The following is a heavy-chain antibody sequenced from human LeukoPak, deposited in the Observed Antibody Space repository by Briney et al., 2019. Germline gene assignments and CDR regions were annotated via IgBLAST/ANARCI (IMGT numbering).Heavy chain of an antibody. D-gene: IGHD4-17*01. V-gene: IGHV4-39*07. CDR2: IYYSGST. J-gene: IGHJ4*02. Sequence: SETLSLTCTVSGGSISSYYWSWIRQPPGKGLEWIGSIYYSGSTYYNPSLKSRVTISVDTSKNQFSLKLSSVTAADTAVYYCARDSAYGCDYWGQGTLVTVSS. CDR3: ARDSAYGCDY. CDR1: GGSISSYY.